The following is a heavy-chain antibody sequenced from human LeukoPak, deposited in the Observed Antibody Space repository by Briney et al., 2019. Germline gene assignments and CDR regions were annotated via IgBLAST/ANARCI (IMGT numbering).Heavy chain of an antibody. CDR2: IKSYVHGGTT. CDR3: ARESGYSYGLAGFFDY. CDR1: GFTFSHAR. V-gene: IGHV3-15*01. J-gene: IGHJ4*02. D-gene: IGHD5-18*01. Sequence: GGSLRLSCAASGFTFSHARMNWVRQAPGKGLEWIGLIKSYVHGGTTDYAAPVQGRFTVSRDDSKSIVYLQMTSLRAEDTGVYYCARESGYSYGLAGFFDYWGQGTLVTVSS.